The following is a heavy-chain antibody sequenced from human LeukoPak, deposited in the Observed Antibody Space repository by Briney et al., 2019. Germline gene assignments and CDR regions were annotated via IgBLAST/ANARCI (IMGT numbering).Heavy chain of an antibody. CDR3: AKGAGSYIDY. V-gene: IGHV3-30*18. J-gene: IGHJ4*02. CDR1: GFTFSSYG. CDR2: ISYDGSNK. Sequence: GGSLRLSCAASGFTFSSYGMHWVRQAPGKGLEWVAVISYDGSNKYYADSVKGRFTISRDNSKNTLYLQMNSLRAEDTAVYYCAKGAGSYIDYWGQGTLVTVSS. D-gene: IGHD1-26*01.